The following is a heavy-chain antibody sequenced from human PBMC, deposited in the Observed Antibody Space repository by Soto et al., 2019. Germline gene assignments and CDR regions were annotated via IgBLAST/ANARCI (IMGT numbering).Heavy chain of an antibody. CDR1: GYTFTNYW. Sequence: PGEALKSSCRGIGYTFTNYWIGWVRQTPGKGPEWMGISFPGDSDTRYSRSFEGQVTVSADEPISTAYLQWNTLQASDTAMYYCVRPNFGALTHFDFWGQGTLVTVSS. J-gene: IGHJ4*02. V-gene: IGHV5-51*01. CDR2: SFPGDSDT. D-gene: IGHD3-16*01. CDR3: VRPNFGALTHFDF.